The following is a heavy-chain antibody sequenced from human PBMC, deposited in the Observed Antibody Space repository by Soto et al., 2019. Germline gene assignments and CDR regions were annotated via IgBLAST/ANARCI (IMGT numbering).Heavy chain of an antibody. D-gene: IGHD3-22*01. V-gene: IGHV4-61*01. CDR1: GGSVSSGSYY. CDR3: ARVRPYYYDSSGYYYYFDY. CDR2: IYYSGST. J-gene: IGHJ4*02. Sequence: PSETLSLTCTVSGGSVSSGSYYWSWIRQPPGKGLEWIGYIYYSGSTNYNPSLKSRVTISVDTSKNQFSLKLSSATAADTAVYYCARVRPYYYDSSGYYYYFDYWGQGTLVTVSS.